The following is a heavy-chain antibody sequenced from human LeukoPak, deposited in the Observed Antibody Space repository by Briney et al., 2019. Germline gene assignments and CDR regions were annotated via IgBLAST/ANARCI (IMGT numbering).Heavy chain of an antibody. V-gene: IGHV1-24*01. D-gene: IGHD5-18*01. CDR2: FDVIDSET. CDR1: GSSLSELS. J-gene: IGHJ4*02. Sequence: ASVKVSCTVSGSSLSELSLYWVRQAPGKGLEWMGGFDVIDSETFYAQKFQGRVTMTEDSSTDTAYMELRSLTSDDTALYYCAAGRPYSFIDYWGQGTLVTVYS. CDR3: AAGRPYSFIDY.